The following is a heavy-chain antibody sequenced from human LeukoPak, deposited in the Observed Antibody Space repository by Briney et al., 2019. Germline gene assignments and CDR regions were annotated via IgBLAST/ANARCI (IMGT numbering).Heavy chain of an antibody. Sequence: GGSLRLSCAASGNYWMHWVRQAPGKGLVWVSHINSDGSWTSYAGSVKGRFTISKDNAKNTVYLQMNNLRAEDTAVYYCVSFYEAYWGRGTLVTVSS. CDR3: VSFYEAY. CDR1: GNYW. J-gene: IGHJ4*02. CDR2: INSDGSWT. V-gene: IGHV3-74*01. D-gene: IGHD2/OR15-2a*01.